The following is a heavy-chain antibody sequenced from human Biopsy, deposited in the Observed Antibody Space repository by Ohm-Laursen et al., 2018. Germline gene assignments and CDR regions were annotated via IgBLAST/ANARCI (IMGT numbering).Heavy chain of an antibody. V-gene: IGHV4-61*01. CDR3: AIDRVPRRGVMPVYYYGMDV. J-gene: IGHJ6*02. D-gene: IGHD2-21*01. CDR1: GGSVSSSNYY. CDR2: IYNTERT. Sequence: TLSLTCSVSGGSVSSSNYYWNWIRQTPGKGLEWIGFIYNTERTNYNPSLRSRVTISLDTSKNQFSLELSSVIPSDTAVYYCAIDRVPRRGVMPVYYYGMDVWGQGSTVTVSS.